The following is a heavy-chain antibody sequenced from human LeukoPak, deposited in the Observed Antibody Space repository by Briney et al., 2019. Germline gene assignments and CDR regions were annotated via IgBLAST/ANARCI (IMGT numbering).Heavy chain of an antibody. V-gene: IGHV3-11*01. J-gene: IGHJ4*02. Sequence: GGSLRLSCAASGFTFSDYYMSWIRQAPGKGLEWVSYISSSGSTIYYADSVKGRFTISRDNSKNTLYLQMNSLRAEDTAVYYCAKASTFGELNRPFDYWGQGTLVTVSS. CDR1: GFTFSDYY. CDR3: AKASTFGELNRPFDY. CDR2: ISSSGSTI. D-gene: IGHD3-10*01.